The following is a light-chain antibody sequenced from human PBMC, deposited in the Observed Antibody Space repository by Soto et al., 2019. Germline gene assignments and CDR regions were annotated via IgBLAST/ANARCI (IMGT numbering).Light chain of an antibody. V-gene: IGKV3-11*01. CDR1: QSVSSY. Sequence: EIVLTQSPATLSLSPGERATLSCRASQSVSSYLAWYQQKPGQAPRLLIYDASNRATGIPARFSGSGSGTDFTLTISSLEPEDFAVYYCQQRSHWPPTFGGGTKVDIK. CDR2: DAS. J-gene: IGKJ4*01. CDR3: QQRSHWPPT.